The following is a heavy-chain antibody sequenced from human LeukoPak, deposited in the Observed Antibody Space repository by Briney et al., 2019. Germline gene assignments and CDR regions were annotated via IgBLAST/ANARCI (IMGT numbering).Heavy chain of an antibody. D-gene: IGHD6-25*01. CDR2: IIPILGIA. CDR1: GGTFSSYT. J-gene: IGHJ3*02. Sequence: ASVYVSCKASGGTFSSYTISWVRQAPGHGLEWMGRIIPILGIANYAQKFQGRVTITADKSTSTAYMELSSLRSEHTAVYYCARRSSALDAFDIWGQGTMVTVPS. CDR3: ARRSSALDAFDI. V-gene: IGHV1-69*02.